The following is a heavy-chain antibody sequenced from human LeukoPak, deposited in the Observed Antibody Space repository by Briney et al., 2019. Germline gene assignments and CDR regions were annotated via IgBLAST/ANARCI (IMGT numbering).Heavy chain of an antibody. Sequence: ASVKVSCKASGGTFSSYAISWVRQAPGQGLEWMGGIIPIFGTANYAQKFQGRVTITTDESTSTAYMELSSLSSEDTAVYYCARGPILVRGVIMADSVGGMDVWGQGTTVTVSS. CDR2: IIPIFGTA. V-gene: IGHV1-69*05. CDR1: GGTFSSYA. CDR3: ARGPILVRGVIMADSVGGMDV. D-gene: IGHD3-10*01. J-gene: IGHJ6*02.